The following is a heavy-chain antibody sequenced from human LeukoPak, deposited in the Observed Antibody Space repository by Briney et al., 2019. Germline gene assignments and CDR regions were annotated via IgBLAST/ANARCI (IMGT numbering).Heavy chain of an antibody. J-gene: IGHJ4*02. D-gene: IGHD4-11*01. CDR1: GFTFSSYW. V-gene: IGHV3-74*01. CDR3: ARRGNLYSNYDFYYDY. Sequence: GGSLRLSCAASGFTFSSYWMHWVRHAPGKGLVWVSRINTDGSSTSYADSVKGRFTISRDNAKNSLYLQMNSLRAEDTALYHCARRGNLYSNYDFYYDYWGQGTLVTVSS. CDR2: INTDGSST.